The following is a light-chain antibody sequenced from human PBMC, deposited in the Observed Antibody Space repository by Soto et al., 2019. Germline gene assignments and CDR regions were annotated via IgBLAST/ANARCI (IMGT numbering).Light chain of an antibody. CDR2: AAS. V-gene: IGKV1-39*01. CDR1: QSISSY. Sequence: DIQMTQSPSSLSASVGDRVTITCRASQSISSYLNWYQQKPGKAPELLIYAASTLQSGVPSRFSGSGSGTDFTLTISRLEPEDSAVFYCQQYGSSPLTFGQGTKVDIK. J-gene: IGKJ1*01. CDR3: QQYGSSPLT.